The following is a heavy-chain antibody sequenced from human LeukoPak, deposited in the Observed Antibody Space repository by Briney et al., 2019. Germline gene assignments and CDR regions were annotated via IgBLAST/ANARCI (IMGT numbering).Heavy chain of an antibody. J-gene: IGHJ4*02. D-gene: IGHD2-2*01. V-gene: IGHV1-2*02. CDR1: VYTVTRYD. CDR3: ASVPVGRVEVPAGMLDY. Sequence: ASVTLSCKSSVYTVTRYDMHWVRQSPGQGLGWMGWISPNSGRTNYAQKFHGRVTMNRATPISTASMELSTLRSDDTAVYYCASVPVGRVEVPAGMLDYWGQGTLVTVSS. CDR2: ISPNSGRT.